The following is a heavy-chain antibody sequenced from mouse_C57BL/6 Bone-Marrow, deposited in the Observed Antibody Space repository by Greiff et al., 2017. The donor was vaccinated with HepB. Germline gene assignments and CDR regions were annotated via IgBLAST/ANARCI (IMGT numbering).Heavy chain of an antibody. CDR2: IHPNSGST. J-gene: IGHJ4*01. CDR1: GYTFTSYW. Sequence: QVQLQQPGAELVKPGASVKLSCKASGYTFTSYWMHWVKQRPGQGLEWIGMIHPNSGSTNYNEKFKSKATLTVDKSSSTAYMQLSSLTSEDSAVYYCALITTVVDGYAMDYWGQGTSVTVSS. D-gene: IGHD1-1*01. CDR3: ALITTVVDGYAMDY. V-gene: IGHV1-64*01.